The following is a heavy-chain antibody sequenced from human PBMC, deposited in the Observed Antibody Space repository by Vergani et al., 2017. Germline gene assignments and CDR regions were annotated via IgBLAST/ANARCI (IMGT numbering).Heavy chain of an antibody. CDR2: ISARYPST. CDR1: GFTFSACP. D-gene: IGHD3-22*01. V-gene: IGHV3-23*04. CDR3: ARIFHDNNPYLKGGYDC. J-gene: IGHJ4*02. Sequence: EVQLVESGGVVVQPGGSLRLSCAASGFTFSACPMTWVRQAPGKGLEWVSAISARYPSTYYADSVKGRFTISRDNSKNMLYLQMNSLRAEDTAVYYCARIFHDNNPYLKGGYDCWGQGTLVSVSS.